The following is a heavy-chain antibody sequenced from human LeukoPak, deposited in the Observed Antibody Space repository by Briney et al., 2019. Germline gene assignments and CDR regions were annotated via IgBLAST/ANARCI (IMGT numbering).Heavy chain of an antibody. J-gene: IGHJ4*02. Sequence: SETLSLTCTVSGGSISSYYWSWIRQPPGKGLEWIGYIYYSGSTNYNPSLKSRVTISVDTSKNQFSLKLSSVTAADTAVYYCARGAYYYDTYYFDYWGQGTLVTVSS. CDR1: GGSISSYY. V-gene: IGHV4-59*01. D-gene: IGHD3-22*01. CDR2: IYYSGST. CDR3: ARGAYYYDTYYFDY.